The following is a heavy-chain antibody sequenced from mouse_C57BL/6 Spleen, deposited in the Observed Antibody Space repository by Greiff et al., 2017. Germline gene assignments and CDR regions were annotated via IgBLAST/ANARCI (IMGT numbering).Heavy chain of an antibody. Sequence: QVQLQQPGAELVKPGASVKVSCKASGYTFTSYWMHWVKQRPGQGLEWIGRIHPSDSDTNYNQKFKGKATLTVDKSSSTAYMQLSSLTSEDSAVYYCAHYYGSGWFAYWGQGALVTVSA. J-gene: IGHJ3*01. V-gene: IGHV1-74*01. D-gene: IGHD1-1*01. CDR2: IHPSDSDT. CDR3: AHYYGSGWFAY. CDR1: GYTFTSYW.